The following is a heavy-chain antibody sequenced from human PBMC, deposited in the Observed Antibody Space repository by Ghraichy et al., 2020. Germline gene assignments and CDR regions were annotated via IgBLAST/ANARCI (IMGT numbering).Heavy chain of an antibody. CDR2: ISSSGSDI. Sequence: GGSLRLSCAASGFGFSSFSMNWFRQAPEKGLEWVSAISSSGSDIYYADSVKGRFTISRDNAKNSLFLQMNGLSAEDMAVYFCASYIYWGQGILVTVSS. CDR3: ASYIY. CDR1: GFGFSSFS. V-gene: IGHV3-21*06. J-gene: IGHJ4*02.